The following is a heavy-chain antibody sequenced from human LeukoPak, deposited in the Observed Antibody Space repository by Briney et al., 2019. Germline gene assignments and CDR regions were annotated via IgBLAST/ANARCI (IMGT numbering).Heavy chain of an antibody. J-gene: IGHJ4*02. V-gene: IGHV3-23*01. D-gene: IGHD3-10*01. CDR3: AKDHYSTPYYFDY. Sequence: WGSLRLSCAASGFTFSTYAMSWVRQAPGKGLEWVSGISGSGGSTNYADSVKGRFTISRDNSKNTLYLQMNSLRAEDTAVYYCAKDHYSTPYYFDYWGQGTLVTVSS. CDR1: GFTFSTYA. CDR2: ISGSGGST.